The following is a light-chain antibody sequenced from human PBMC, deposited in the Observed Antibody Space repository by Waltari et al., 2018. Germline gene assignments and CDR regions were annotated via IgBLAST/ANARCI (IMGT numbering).Light chain of an antibody. CDR1: STDVGGYNY. CDR2: EVS. Sequence: QSALTQPPSASGSPGQSVTISCTGTSTDVGGYNYVSWYQQHPGKAPKLIIYEVSKRPSGVPDRFSGSKSGDTASLTVSGLQADDEADYFCSSYAGSNNRVVFGGGTELTVL. V-gene: IGLV2-8*01. J-gene: IGLJ2*01. CDR3: SSYAGSNNRVV.